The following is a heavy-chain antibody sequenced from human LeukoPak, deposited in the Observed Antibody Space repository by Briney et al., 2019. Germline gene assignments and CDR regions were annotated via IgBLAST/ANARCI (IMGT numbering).Heavy chain of an antibody. CDR1: GLSFSFYA. Sequence: PGGSLRLSCAASGLSFSFYAMSWVRQAPGKGLEWVSSISGGGAGTYYADSVRGRFTISRDNSKNTLYLQMNSLRAEDTAVYYCAKVGRRSSGWYYFDYWGQGTLVTVSS. J-gene: IGHJ4*02. V-gene: IGHV3-23*01. CDR2: ISGGGAGT. CDR3: AKVGRRSSGWYYFDY. D-gene: IGHD6-19*01.